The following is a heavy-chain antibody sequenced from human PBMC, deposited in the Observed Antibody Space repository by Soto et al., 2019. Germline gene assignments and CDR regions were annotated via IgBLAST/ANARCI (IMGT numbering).Heavy chain of an antibody. CDR2: ISSNGGST. CDR1: GFTFSSYA. D-gene: IGHD2-21*02. CDR3: VNSAYCGGDFYRSAFDY. Sequence: GGSLRLSCSASGFTFSSYAMHWVRQAPGKGLEYVSAISSNGGSTYYADSVKGRFTISRDNSKNTLYLQMSSLRAEDTAVYYCVNSAYCGGDFYRSAFDYWGQGTLVTVSS. J-gene: IGHJ4*02. V-gene: IGHV3-64D*06.